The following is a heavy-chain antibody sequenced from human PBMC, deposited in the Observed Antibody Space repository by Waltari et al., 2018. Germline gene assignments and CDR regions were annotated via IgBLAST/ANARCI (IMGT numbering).Heavy chain of an antibody. CDR3: AREAVLYFGELSGEFDY. D-gene: IGHD3-10*01. Sequence: QLQLQESGPGVVRPSATLSITCTVSGGPISDHDPYWGWVRQPPGKGLEWIGSAHYRGTAYYNPSLTGRVVISVDTSKNHFSLRLNSMTAADTAVYYCAREAVLYFGELSGEFDYWGQGSLVTVSS. V-gene: IGHV4-39*07. CDR2: AHYRGTA. J-gene: IGHJ4*02. CDR1: GGPISDHDPY.